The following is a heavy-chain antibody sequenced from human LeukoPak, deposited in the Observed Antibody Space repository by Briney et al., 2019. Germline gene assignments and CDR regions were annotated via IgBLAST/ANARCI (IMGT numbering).Heavy chain of an antibody. J-gene: IGHJ3*02. D-gene: IGHD6-19*01. Sequence: SETLSLTCSVSYYSISNGYSWGWIRQPPGKGLEWIGIIYHSGSTYYNPSLKGRVTISLDTSKNQFSLKLSSVTAADTAVYYCARDWVAVAGTSAFDIWGQGTMVTVSS. CDR1: YYSISNGYS. CDR2: IYHSGST. CDR3: ARDWVAVAGTSAFDI. V-gene: IGHV4-38-2*02.